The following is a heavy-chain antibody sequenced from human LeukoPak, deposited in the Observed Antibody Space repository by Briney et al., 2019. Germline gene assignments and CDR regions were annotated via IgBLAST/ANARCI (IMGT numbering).Heavy chain of an antibody. CDR2: IWYDGSNK. CDR3: AREGSSGWSQSDY. D-gene: IGHD6-19*01. CDR1: GFTFSSYG. V-gene: IGHV3-33*01. J-gene: IGHJ4*02. Sequence: GGSLRLSCAASGFTFSSYGMHWVRQAPGKGLEWVAVIWYDGSNKYYADSVKGRFTISRDNSKNTLYLQMNSLRAEDTAVYYCAREGSSGWSQSDYWGQGTLVTVSS.